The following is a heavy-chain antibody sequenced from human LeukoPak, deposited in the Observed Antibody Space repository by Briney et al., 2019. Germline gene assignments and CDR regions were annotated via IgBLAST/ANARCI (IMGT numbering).Heavy chain of an antibody. D-gene: IGHD6-13*01. Sequence: PSETLSLTCTVSGGSISSGGFYWTWIRQPAGKGLEWIGRIYTSGSTNYNPSLKSRVTMSVDTSKNQFSLKLSSVTAADTAVYYCARGDSSSWLDYWGQGTLVTVSS. CDR3: ARGDSSSWLDY. J-gene: IGHJ4*02. CDR2: IYTSGST. CDR1: GGSISSGGFY. V-gene: IGHV4-61*02.